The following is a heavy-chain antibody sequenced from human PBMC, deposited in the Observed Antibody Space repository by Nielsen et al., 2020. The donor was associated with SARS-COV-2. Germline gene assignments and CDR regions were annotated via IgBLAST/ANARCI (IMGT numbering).Heavy chain of an antibody. CDR1: GGSFSGYY. CDR2: IYTSGST. J-gene: IGHJ6*02. V-gene: IGHV4-4*07. Sequence: SETLSLTCAVYGGSFSGYYWSWIRQPAGKGLEWIGRIYTSGSTNYNPSLKSRVTMSVDTSKNQFSLKLSSVTAADTAVYYCARDSLIAVAGYYYYYGMDVWGQGTTVTVSS. D-gene: IGHD6-19*01. CDR3: ARDSLIAVAGYYYYYGMDV.